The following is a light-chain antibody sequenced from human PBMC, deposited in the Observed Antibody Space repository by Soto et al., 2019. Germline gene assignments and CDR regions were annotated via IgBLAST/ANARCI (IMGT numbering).Light chain of an antibody. V-gene: IGLV2-14*03. Sequence: QAVVTQPASVSGSPGQSITISCTGTSSDIGGYNYVSWYQQHPDKAPKLVIYDVSNRPSGVSDRFSGSKSANTASLTISGLQAEDEANYYCSSYTSRNNWVFGGGTKLTVL. J-gene: IGLJ3*02. CDR1: SSDIGGYNY. CDR3: SSYTSRNNWV. CDR2: DVS.